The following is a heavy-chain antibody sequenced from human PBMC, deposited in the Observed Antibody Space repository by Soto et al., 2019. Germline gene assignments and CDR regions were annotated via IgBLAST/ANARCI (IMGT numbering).Heavy chain of an antibody. Sequence: GGSLRLSCAASGFTFGDYNMNWVRQAPGKGLEWVSSISYSETNTHYAESVKGRFTISRDNAKNSLFLQMNSLRAEDTAVYYCARGDSHSWFQPSDYWGQGTLVTVSS. D-gene: IGHD6-13*01. V-gene: IGHV3-21*06. J-gene: IGHJ4*02. CDR1: GFTFGDYN. CDR3: ARGDSHSWFQPSDY. CDR2: ISYSETNT.